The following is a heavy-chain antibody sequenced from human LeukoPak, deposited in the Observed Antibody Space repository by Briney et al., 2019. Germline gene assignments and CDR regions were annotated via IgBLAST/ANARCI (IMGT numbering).Heavy chain of an antibody. J-gene: IGHJ5*02. CDR2: ISYDGSNK. CDR1: GFTFSSYA. CDR3: ARFPEFYGSGSYYNDGYNWFDP. Sequence: GGSLRLSCAASGFTFSSYAMHRVRQAPGKGLEWVAVISYDGSNKYYADSVKGRFTISRDNSTNTLYLQMNSLRAEDTPVYYCARFPEFYGSGSYYNDGYNWFDPWGQGTLVTVSS. D-gene: IGHD3-10*01. V-gene: IGHV3-30-3*01.